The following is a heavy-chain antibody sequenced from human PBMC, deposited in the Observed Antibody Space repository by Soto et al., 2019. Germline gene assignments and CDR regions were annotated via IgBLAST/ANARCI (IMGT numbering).Heavy chain of an antibody. CDR1: GGSISSSSYY. V-gene: IGHV4-39*01. CDR3: ARMYYYGSGSYLLRDY. Sequence: SETLSLTCTVSGGSISSSSYYWGWIRQPPGKGLEWIGSIYYSGSTYYNPSLKSRVTISVDTSKNQFSLKLSSVTAADTAVYYCARMYYYGSGSYLLRDYWGQGTLVTVSS. J-gene: IGHJ4*02. D-gene: IGHD3-10*01. CDR2: IYYSGST.